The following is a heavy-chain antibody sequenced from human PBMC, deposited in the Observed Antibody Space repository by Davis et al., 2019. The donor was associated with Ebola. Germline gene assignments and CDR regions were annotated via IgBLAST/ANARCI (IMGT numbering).Heavy chain of an antibody. CDR1: GFSFTANY. D-gene: IGHD2-2*01. CDR3: ARGIGYCSSTSCYQGWFDP. Sequence: MPGGSLRPSCPASGFSFTANYMHWVRQAPGQGLEWMRWINPNSGGTNYAQKFQGWVTMTRDTSISTAYMELSRLRSDDTAVYYCARGIGYCSSTSCYQGWFDPWGQGTLVTVSS. J-gene: IGHJ5*02. V-gene: IGHV1-2*04. CDR2: INPNSGGT.